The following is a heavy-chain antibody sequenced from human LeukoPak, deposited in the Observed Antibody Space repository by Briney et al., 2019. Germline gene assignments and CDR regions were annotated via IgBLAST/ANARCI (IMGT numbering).Heavy chain of an antibody. V-gene: IGHV5-51*01. D-gene: IGHD3-22*01. CDR1: GYSFTSYW. CDR2: IYPGDSDT. J-gene: IGHJ6*02. Sequence: GESLKISCKGSGYSFTSYWIGWVRQMPGKGLEWMGIIYPGDSDTRYSPSFQGQVTISADKSISTAYLQWSSLKASDTAMYYCARRQGGYYDSSGYYYYHGMDVWGQGTTVTVSS. CDR3: ARRQGGYYDSSGYYYYHGMDV.